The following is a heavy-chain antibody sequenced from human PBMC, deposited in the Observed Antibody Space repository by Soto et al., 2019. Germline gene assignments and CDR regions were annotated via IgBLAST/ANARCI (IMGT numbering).Heavy chain of an antibody. CDR3: ANYTTVTTYFDY. D-gene: IGHD4-17*01. V-gene: IGHV4-34*01. Sequence: SETLSLTCAVYGGSFSGYYWSWIRQPPGKGLEWIGEINHSGSTNYNPSLKSRVTISVDTSKNQFSLKLSSVTAADTAVYYCANYTTVTTYFDYWGQGTLVT. J-gene: IGHJ4*02. CDR1: GGSFSGYY. CDR2: INHSGST.